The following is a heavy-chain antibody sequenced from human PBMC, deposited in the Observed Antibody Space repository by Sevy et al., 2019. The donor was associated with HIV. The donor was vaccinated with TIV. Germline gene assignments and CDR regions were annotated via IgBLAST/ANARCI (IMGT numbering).Heavy chain of an antibody. CDR2: ISTYNTVR. CDR1: GYTFTSYG. J-gene: IGHJ5*02. V-gene: IGHV1-18*01. D-gene: IGHD6-19*01. Sequence: ASVKVSCKASGYTFTSYGISWVRQAPGQGLEWMGWISTYNTVRNSAQKFHDRVTMTIDTSTGTAYMELRSLRSDDTAVYYCARSTQVAGRSNWFDPWGQGTLVTVSS. CDR3: ARSTQVAGRSNWFDP.